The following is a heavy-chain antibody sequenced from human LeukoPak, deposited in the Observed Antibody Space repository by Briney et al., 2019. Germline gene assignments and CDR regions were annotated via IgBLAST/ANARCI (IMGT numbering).Heavy chain of an antibody. Sequence: GGSLRLSCAASGFTFSSYAMSWVRQAPGKGLEWVSAISSSGGDRDYADSVKGRFTISRDNSKNTLYLQMNGLRAEDTAVYYCARGRGYYDGSFDYWGQGTLVTVSS. J-gene: IGHJ4*02. CDR3: ARGRGYYDGSFDY. CDR1: GFTFSSYA. CDR2: ISSSGGDR. D-gene: IGHD3-22*01. V-gene: IGHV3-23*01.